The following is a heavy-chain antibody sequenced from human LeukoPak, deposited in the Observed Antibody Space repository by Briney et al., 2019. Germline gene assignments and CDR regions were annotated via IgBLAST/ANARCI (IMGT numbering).Heavy chain of an antibody. Sequence: GGSLRLSCAASGFTFSSYAMHWVRQAPGKGLEYVSAISSNGGSTYYANSVKGRFTISRDNSKNTLYLQMGSLRAEDMAVYYCARGGTPSDSSGYGYWGQGTLVTVSS. CDR1: GFTFSSYA. V-gene: IGHV3-64*01. CDR2: ISSNGGST. J-gene: IGHJ4*02. D-gene: IGHD6-19*01. CDR3: ARGGTPSDSSGYGY.